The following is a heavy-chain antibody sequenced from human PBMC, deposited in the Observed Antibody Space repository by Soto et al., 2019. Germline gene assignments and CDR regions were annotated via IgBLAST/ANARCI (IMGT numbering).Heavy chain of an antibody. CDR3: ARDWAGYCSGGSCFDAFDI. CDR2: ISAYNGNT. V-gene: IGHV1-18*04. D-gene: IGHD2-15*01. CDR1: GYTFTSYG. Sequence: ASVKVSCKASGYTFTSYGISWGRQAPGQGLEWMGWISAYNGNTNYAQKLQGRVTMTTDTSTSTAYMELRSLRSDDTAVYYCARDWAGYCSGGSCFDAFDIWGQGTMVTVS. J-gene: IGHJ3*02.